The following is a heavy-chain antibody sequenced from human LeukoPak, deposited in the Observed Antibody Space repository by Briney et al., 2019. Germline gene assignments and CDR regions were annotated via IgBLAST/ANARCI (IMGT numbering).Heavy chain of an antibody. CDR1: GFTFSRYW. D-gene: IGHD2-2*01. CDR3: ASYCSSTSCQELRAFDI. Sequence: PGGSLRLSCAVSGFTFSRYWMTWVRQAPGKGLEWVANIKVDGSEKYYVDAVKGRFTISRDNAKNSLYLQMNSLRAEDTAVYYCASYCSSTSCQELRAFDIWGQGTMVTVSS. V-gene: IGHV3-7*01. CDR2: IKVDGSEK. J-gene: IGHJ3*02.